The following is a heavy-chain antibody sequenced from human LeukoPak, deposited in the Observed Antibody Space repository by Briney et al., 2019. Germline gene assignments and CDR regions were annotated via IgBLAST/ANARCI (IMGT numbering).Heavy chain of an antibody. Sequence: HPGGSLRLSCASSGFTFSTYAMSWVRQAPGKGLEGGSYISSSGSTIYYADSVKGGFTISRDNDKNSLYLQMNSLRAEDTAVYYCARVGYNWNEPTTYYYYMDVWGKGTTVTVSS. V-gene: IGHV3-48*04. CDR3: ARVGYNWNEPTTYYYYMDV. CDR2: ISSSGSTI. D-gene: IGHD1-20*01. CDR1: GFTFSTYA. J-gene: IGHJ6*03.